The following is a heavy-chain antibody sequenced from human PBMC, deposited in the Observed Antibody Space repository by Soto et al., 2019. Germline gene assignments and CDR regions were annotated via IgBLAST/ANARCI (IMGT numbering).Heavy chain of an antibody. D-gene: IGHD3-10*01. V-gene: IGHV4-30-2*01. J-gene: IGHJ5*02. Sequence: SETLSLTCAVSGGSISSGGYSWSWIRQPPGKGLEWIGYIYHSGSTYYNPSLKSRVTISVDRSKNQFSLKLSSVTAADTAVYYCARVGYGSGSSNWFDTWGQGTLVTVSS. CDR1: GGSISSGGYS. CDR2: IYHSGST. CDR3: ARVGYGSGSSNWFDT.